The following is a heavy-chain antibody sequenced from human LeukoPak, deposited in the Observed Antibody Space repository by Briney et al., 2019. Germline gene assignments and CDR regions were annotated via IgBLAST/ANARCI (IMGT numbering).Heavy chain of an antibody. CDR1: GFTFSSYA. D-gene: IGHD3-10*01. Sequence: PGGSLRLSCAASGFTFSSYAMSWVRQAPGKGLEWVSAISGSGGSTHYADSVKGRFTISRDNSKNTLYLQMNSLRAEDTAVYYCAKDRGVRGVGVVFDYWGQGTLVTVSS. CDR2: ISGSGGST. V-gene: IGHV3-23*01. CDR3: AKDRGVRGVGVVFDY. J-gene: IGHJ4*02.